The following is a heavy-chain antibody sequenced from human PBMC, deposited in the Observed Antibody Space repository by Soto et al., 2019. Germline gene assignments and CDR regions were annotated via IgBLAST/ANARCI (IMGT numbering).Heavy chain of an antibody. Sequence: SETLSLTCAVYGGSFSCYYWIWIRQPPGKGLEWIGEINHSGSTDYNPSLKSRVTISVDTSKNQFSLKLSSVTAADTAVYYCARALSYYDFWSGYYSSYYGMDVWGQGTTVTVSS. V-gene: IGHV4-34*01. J-gene: IGHJ6*02. CDR2: INHSGST. CDR1: GGSFSCYY. CDR3: ARALSYYDFWSGYYSSYYGMDV. D-gene: IGHD3-3*01.